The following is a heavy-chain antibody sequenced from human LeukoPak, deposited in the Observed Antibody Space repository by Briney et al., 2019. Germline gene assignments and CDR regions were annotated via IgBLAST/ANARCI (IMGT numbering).Heavy chain of an antibody. CDR1: GGSISSSSYY. D-gene: IGHD6-13*01. Sequence: KPSETLSLTCTVSGGSISSSSYYWGWIRQPPGKGLEWIVSIYYSGSTYYNPSLKSRVTISVDTSKNQFSLKLSSVTAADTAVYYCARTTEAHSWRTRYYDYYMDVWGKGTTVTVSS. V-gene: IGHV4-39*07. CDR2: IYYSGST. J-gene: IGHJ6*03. CDR3: ARTTEAHSWRTRYYDYYMDV.